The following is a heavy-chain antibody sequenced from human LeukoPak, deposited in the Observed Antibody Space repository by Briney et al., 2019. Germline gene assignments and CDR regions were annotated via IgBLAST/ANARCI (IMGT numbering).Heavy chain of an antibody. CDR1: GFTFSSYA. CDR2: ISGSGGST. D-gene: IGHD6-13*01. J-gene: IGHJ6*02. CDR3: AKSYSDSSSWYSGDYYYGMDV. V-gene: IGHV3-23*01. Sequence: GGFLRLSCAASGFTFSSYAMSWVRQAPGKGLEWVSAISGSGGSTYYADSVKGRFTISRDNSKNTLYLQMNSLRAEDTAVYYCAKSYSDSSSWYSGDYYYGMDVWGQGTTVTVSS.